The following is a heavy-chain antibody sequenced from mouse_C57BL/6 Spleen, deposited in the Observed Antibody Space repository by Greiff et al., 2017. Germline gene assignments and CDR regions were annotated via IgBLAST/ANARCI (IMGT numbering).Heavy chain of an antibody. D-gene: IGHD3-2*02. CDR3: ARGSSVHYAMDY. CDR1: GYAFSSSW. V-gene: IGHV1-82*01. J-gene: IGHJ4*01. Sequence: VKLQESGPELVKPGASVKISCKASGYAFSSSWMNWVKQRPGKGLEWIGRIYPGDGDTNYNGKFKGKATLTADKSSSTAYMQLSSLTSEDSAVYFCARGSSVHYAMDYWGQGTSVTVSS. CDR2: IYPGDGDT.